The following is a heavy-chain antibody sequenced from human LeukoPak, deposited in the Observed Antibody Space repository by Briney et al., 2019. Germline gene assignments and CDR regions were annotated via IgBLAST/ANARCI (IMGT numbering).Heavy chain of an antibody. CDR2: ISSSGSTI. D-gene: IGHD2-2*01. CDR3: ARDRRVGAFDY. V-gene: IGHV3-11*01. Sequence: GGSLRLSCAASGFTFSDYYMSWIRQPPGKGLEWVSYISSSGSTIYYADSVKGRFTISRDNAKNSLYLQMNSLRAEDTAVHYCARDRRVGAFDYWGQGTLVTVSS. J-gene: IGHJ4*02. CDR1: GFTFSDYY.